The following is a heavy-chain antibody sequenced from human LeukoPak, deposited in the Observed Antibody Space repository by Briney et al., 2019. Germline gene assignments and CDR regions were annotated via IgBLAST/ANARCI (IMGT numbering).Heavy chain of an antibody. V-gene: IGHV4-39*07. J-gene: IGHJ4*02. Sequence: PSETLSLTCTVSGGSISSSSYYWGWIRQPPGKGLEWIGCIYYTGSTSYNPSLKSRVTISVDTSKNQFSLQLNSVTAADTAVYYCARTPPRYSSTWSLGYFDYWGQGTLVTVSS. D-gene: IGHD6-13*01. CDR1: GGSISSSSYY. CDR3: ARTPPRYSSTWSLGYFDY. CDR2: IYYTGST.